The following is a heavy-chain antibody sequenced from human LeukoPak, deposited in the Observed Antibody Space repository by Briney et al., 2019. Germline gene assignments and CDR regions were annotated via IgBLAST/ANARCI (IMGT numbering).Heavy chain of an antibody. Sequence: SQTLSLTCTVSGGSISSGDYYWSWIRQHPGKGLEWIGYIYYSGSTYYNPSLKSRVTISVDTSKNQFSLKLSSVTAADTAVYYCARDRDGYNLFDNWGQGTLVTVSS. V-gene: IGHV4-31*03. D-gene: IGHD5-24*01. CDR2: IYYSGST. CDR1: GGSISSGDYY. CDR3: ARDRDGYNLFDN. J-gene: IGHJ4*02.